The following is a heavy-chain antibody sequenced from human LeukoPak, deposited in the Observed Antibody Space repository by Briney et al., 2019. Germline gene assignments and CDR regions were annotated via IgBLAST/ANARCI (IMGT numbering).Heavy chain of an antibody. V-gene: IGHV1-2*02. CDR3: ARDYGDYGDLNWFDP. Sequence: GASVKVSCKASGYTFTGYYMHWVRQAPGQGLERMGWINPNSGGTNYAQKFQGRVTMTRDTSISTAYMELSRLRSDDTAVYYCARDYGDYGDLNWFDPWGQGTLVTVSS. D-gene: IGHD4-17*01. J-gene: IGHJ5*02. CDR2: INPNSGGT. CDR1: GYTFTGYY.